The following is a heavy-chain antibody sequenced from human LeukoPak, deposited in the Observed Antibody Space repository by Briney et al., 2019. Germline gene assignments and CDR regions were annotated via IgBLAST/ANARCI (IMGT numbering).Heavy chain of an antibody. D-gene: IGHD1/OR15-1a*01. V-gene: IGHV5-51*01. Sequence: GESLKISCKASGFSFTTYSIGWVRQMPGKGLEWMGIIYIGDSDTRYSPSFQGQVTLSADKSITTAYLQWSSLKASDTAMYYCARGTALRHYYFDYWGQGSLVTVSS. CDR2: IYIGDSDT. J-gene: IGHJ4*02. CDR1: GFSFTTYS. CDR3: ARGTALRHYYFDY.